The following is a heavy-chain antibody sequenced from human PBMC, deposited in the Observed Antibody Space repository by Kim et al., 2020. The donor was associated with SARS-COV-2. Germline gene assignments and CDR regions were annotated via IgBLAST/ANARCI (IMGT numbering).Heavy chain of an antibody. CDR1: GFTFDDYA. V-gene: IGHV3-9*01. D-gene: IGHD3-10*01. J-gene: IGHJ6*01. Sequence: GGSLRLSCAASGFTFDDYAMHWVRQAPGKGLEWVSGISWNSGSIGYADSVKGRFTISRDNAKNSLYLQMNSLRAEDTALYYCAKGYYGSGSPYYYYGMDV. CDR3: AKGYYGSGSPYYYYGMDV. CDR2: ISWNSGSI.